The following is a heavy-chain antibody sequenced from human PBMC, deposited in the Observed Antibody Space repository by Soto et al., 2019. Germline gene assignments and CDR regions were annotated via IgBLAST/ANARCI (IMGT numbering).Heavy chain of an antibody. V-gene: IGHV3-30-3*01. J-gene: IGHJ5*02. CDR3: ARDWRTAGTTGWFDP. CDR1: GFTFSTHA. CDR2: ISYDGTTK. Sequence: QEQVVESGGGVVQPWRSLRLSCAASGFTFSTHAMHWVRQAPGRGLEWVAIISYDGTTKDYADSVKGRFTISRDNSKNAVYLQMNSLRSEDTALYYCARDWRTAGTTGWFDPWGQGTLVTVSS. D-gene: IGHD6-13*01.